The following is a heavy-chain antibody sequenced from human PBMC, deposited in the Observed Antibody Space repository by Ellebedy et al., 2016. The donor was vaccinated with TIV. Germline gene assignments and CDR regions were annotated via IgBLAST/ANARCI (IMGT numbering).Heavy chain of an antibody. J-gene: IGHJ4*02. CDR1: GYTFTGYY. D-gene: IGHD3-9*01. CDR2: INPNSGGT. Sequence: AASVKVSCKASGYTFTGYYMHWVRQAPGQGLEWMGWINPNSGGTNYAQKFQGRVTMTRDTSISTAYMELSRLRSDDTAVYYCATILNGAGREDYWGQGTLVTVSS. CDR3: ATILNGAGREDY. V-gene: IGHV1-2*02.